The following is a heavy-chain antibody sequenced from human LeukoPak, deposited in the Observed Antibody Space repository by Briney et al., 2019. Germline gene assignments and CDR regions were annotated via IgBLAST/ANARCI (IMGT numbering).Heavy chain of an antibody. V-gene: IGHV3-23*01. CDR3: ARDNWNYVGFDY. J-gene: IGHJ4*02. CDR1: GFTFSSYS. D-gene: IGHD1-7*01. Sequence: GGSLRLSCAASGFTFSSYSMNWVRQAPGKGLEWVSAITSSGGSTYYADSVKGRFTISRDNSKNTLSLQMNSLRAEDTAVYYCARDNWNYVGFDYWGQGTLVTVSS. CDR2: ITSSGGST.